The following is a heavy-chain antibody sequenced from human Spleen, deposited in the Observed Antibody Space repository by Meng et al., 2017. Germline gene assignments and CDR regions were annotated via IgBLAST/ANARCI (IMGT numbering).Heavy chain of an antibody. CDR1: GDSVSSNSAA. V-gene: IGHV6-1*01. CDR2: TYYRSRWYN. D-gene: IGHD3-10*01. CDR3: ARGPFRGVMMS. J-gene: IGHJ5*02. Sequence: QVQLQQSGPGLVKPSQTLSLTYAISGDSVSSNSAAWSWIRQSPSRGLEWLGRTYYRSRWYNDYAVSVKSRITINPDTSKNQFSLKLTSVTAADTAVYYCARGPFRGVMMSWGQGTLVTVSS.